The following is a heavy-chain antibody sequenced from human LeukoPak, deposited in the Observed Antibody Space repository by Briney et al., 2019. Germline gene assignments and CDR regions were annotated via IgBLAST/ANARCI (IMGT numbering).Heavy chain of an antibody. V-gene: IGHV1-69*04. J-gene: IGHJ4*02. CDR3: ARDRISQQTYSYDSSAYPFDY. CDR2: IIPILGVA. D-gene: IGHD3-22*01. CDR1: GGTFSSYA. Sequence: SVKVCCKASGGTFSSYAISWVRQAPGQGLEWMGRIIPILGVANQAQKFQGRVTITADQSTSTAYMELSSLRSEDTAVYYCARDRISQQTYSYDSSAYPFDYWGQGTLVSVSS.